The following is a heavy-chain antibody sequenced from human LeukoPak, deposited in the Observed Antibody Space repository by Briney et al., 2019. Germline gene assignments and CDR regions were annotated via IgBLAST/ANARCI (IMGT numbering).Heavy chain of an antibody. CDR2: IYTSGST. J-gene: IGHJ4*02. CDR3: ARDPHNYDILTGSPL. D-gene: IGHD3-9*01. CDR1: GGSISSYY. Sequence: PSETLSLTCTVSGGSISSYYWSWIRQPAGKGLEWIGRIYTSGSTNYNPSLKSRVTMSVDTSKNQFSLKLSSVTAADTAVYYCARDPHNYDILTGSPLWGQGTLVTVSS. V-gene: IGHV4-4*07.